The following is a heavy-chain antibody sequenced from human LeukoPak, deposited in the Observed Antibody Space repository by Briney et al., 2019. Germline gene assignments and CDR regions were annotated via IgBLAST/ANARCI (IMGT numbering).Heavy chain of an antibody. CDR1: GFTFSSYK. CDR3: ARDNDAFDI. V-gene: IGHV3-48*03. Sequence: GGSLRLSCAASGFTFSSYKMNWVRQAPGKGLEWVSYISSSGSTIYYADSVKGRFTISRDNAKNSLYLQMNSLRAEDTAVYYCARDNDAFDIWGQGTMVTVSS. CDR2: ISSSGSTI. J-gene: IGHJ3*02.